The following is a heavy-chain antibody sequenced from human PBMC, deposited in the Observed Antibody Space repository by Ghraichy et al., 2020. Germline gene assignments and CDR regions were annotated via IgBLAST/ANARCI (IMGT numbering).Heavy chain of an antibody. CDR1: DGSTSSGAYY. J-gene: IGHJ3*02. V-gene: IGHV4-39*01. CDR3: ARRQVDYSGFFTSVHGFDI. D-gene: IGHD4-23*01. Sequence: SETLSLTCTVSDGSTSSGAYYWAWIRQPPGKALEWIASLYYDGNTYYNPSLKSRVTISVDTSKNQLSLRLSSVTAADTAVYYCARRQVDYSGFFTSVHGFDIWGQGTMVTVSS. CDR2: LYYDGNT.